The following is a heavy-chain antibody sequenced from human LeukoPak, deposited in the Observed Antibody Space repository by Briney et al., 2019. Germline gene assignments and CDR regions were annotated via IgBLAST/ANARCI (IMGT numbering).Heavy chain of an antibody. CDR2: ISSNGGST. V-gene: IGHV3-64*01. D-gene: IGHD5-18*01. J-gene: IGHJ4*02. CDR1: GFTFSSYA. CDR3: ARVADTGYYFDY. Sequence: GGSLRLSCAASGFTFSSYAMHWVRQAPGKGLEYVSAISSNGGSTYYANSVKGRFTISRDNSKNTLYLQMGSLRAEDMAVYYCARVADTGYYFDYWGQGTLVTVSS.